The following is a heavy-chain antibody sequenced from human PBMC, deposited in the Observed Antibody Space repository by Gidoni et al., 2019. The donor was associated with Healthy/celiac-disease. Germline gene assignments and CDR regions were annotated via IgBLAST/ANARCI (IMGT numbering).Heavy chain of an antibody. J-gene: IGHJ4*02. D-gene: IGHD5-18*01. V-gene: IGHV4-4*07. Sequence: QVQLQESGPGLVKPSENLSFTCTASGGSISSYYWSWIRKPAGEGVGWIGRIYTSGGANYNPSLRSRVTMSVDTSNNQFSLKLSSVTAADAAVYYCARRYSCGYYFDYWGQGTLVTGSS. CDR2: IYTSGGA. CDR1: GGSISSYY. CDR3: ARRYSCGYYFDY.